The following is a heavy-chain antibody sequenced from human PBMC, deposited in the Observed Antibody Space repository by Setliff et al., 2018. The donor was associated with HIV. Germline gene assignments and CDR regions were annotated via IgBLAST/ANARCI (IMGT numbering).Heavy chain of an antibody. V-gene: IGHV4-34*01. J-gene: IGHJ5*02. CDR1: GGSFSGYY. CDR2: ISHSGTT. CDR3: SRSDFWVGYTALYNWFDP. Sequence: PSETLSLTCVVYGGSFSGYYLSWVRQPPGKGLEWIGEISHSGTTTYSPSLESRVSISPDTSKNQFFLKLNSVTAADTAVYYCSRSDFWVGYTALYNWFDPWGQGTLVTVSS. D-gene: IGHD3-3*01.